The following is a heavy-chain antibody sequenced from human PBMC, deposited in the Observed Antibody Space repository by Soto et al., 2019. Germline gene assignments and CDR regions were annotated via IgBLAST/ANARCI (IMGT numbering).Heavy chain of an antibody. CDR2: ISSSSSYI. D-gene: IGHD3-10*01. CDR3: ARDLGGGSGSYYLPYGMDV. J-gene: IGHJ6*02. Sequence: GGSLRLSCAASGFTFSSYSMNWVRQAPEKGLEWVSSISSSSSYIYYADSVKGRFTISRDNAKNSLYLQMNSLRAEDTAVYYCARDLGGGSGSYYLPYGMDVWGQGTTVTVSS. CDR1: GFTFSSYS. V-gene: IGHV3-21*01.